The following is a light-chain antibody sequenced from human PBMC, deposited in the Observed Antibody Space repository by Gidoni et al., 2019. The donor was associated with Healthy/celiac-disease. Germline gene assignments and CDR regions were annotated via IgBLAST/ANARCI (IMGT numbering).Light chain of an antibody. CDR2: TLS. CDR3: MQRIEFPYT. Sequence: IVMTQTPLSLPVTPGEPASISCRSSQSLLDSDDGNTYLDWYLQKPGQSPQLLVYTLSDRASGVPDRFSGSGSGTDFTLKISRVEAEDVGVYYCMQRIEFPYTFGQGTKLEIK. CDR1: QSLLDSDDGNTY. V-gene: IGKV2-40*01. J-gene: IGKJ2*01.